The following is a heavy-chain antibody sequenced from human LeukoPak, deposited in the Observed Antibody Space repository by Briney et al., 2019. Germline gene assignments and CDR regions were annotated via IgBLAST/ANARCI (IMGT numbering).Heavy chain of an antibody. CDR2: ISSRSSTI. V-gene: IGHV3-48*03. D-gene: IGHD3-22*01. CDR3: ARDHYDSSGYSYDYYYSMDV. Sequence: PGGSLRLSCVGSGFSFSDYDMNWVRQAPGKGLEWFSYISSRSSTIYYADSVKGRFTISRDNAKDSLYLQMNSLRAEDTAVYYCARDHYDSSGYSYDYYYSMDVWGQGTTVTVSS. CDR1: GFSFSDYD. J-gene: IGHJ6*02.